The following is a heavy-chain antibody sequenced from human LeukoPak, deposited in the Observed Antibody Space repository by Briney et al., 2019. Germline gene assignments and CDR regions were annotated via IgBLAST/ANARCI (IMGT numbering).Heavy chain of an antibody. CDR1: GGSISSYY. CDR3: ARRGPVVVPAAIRWFDP. CDR2: IHTSGST. D-gene: IGHD2-2*01. Sequence: SETLSLTCTVSGGSISSYYWSWIRQPAGKGLEWIGRIHTSGSTNYNPSLKSRVTISVDTSKNQFSLKLSSVTAADTAVYYCARRGPVVVPAAIRWFDPWGQGTLVTVSS. J-gene: IGHJ5*02. V-gene: IGHV4-4*07.